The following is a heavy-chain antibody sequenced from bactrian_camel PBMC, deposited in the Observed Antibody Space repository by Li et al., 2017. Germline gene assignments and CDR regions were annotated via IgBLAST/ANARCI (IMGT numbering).Heavy chain of an antibody. CDR1: GYTYSSKC. CDR2: INGYGTR. D-gene: IGHD3*01. V-gene: IGHV3S55*01. J-gene: IGHJ4*01. Sequence: HVQLVESGGGSVQAGGSLRLSCAASGYTYSSKCQGWFRQAPGKEREEVARINGYGTRTYAISVKGRFTISQDGAKNTLYLHMNNLKPEDTAMYHCAASGGQLGRWCYEFPVNWVSWLYNWGQGTQVTVS. CDR3: AASGGQLGRWCYEFPVNWVSWLYN.